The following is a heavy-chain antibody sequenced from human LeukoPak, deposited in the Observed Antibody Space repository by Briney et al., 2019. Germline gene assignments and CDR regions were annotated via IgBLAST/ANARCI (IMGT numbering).Heavy chain of an antibody. Sequence: GGALRLSCAASGFSVSVNYMSWVRQAPGKGLEWVSVIYSGGSTDYADSVKGRFTISRDNSKNTLYLQMSSLRAEDTALYYCARDGGSGWSSAFFDHWGQGTLVTVSS. CDR2: IYSGGST. D-gene: IGHD6-19*01. CDR3: ARDGGSGWSSAFFDH. J-gene: IGHJ4*02. V-gene: IGHV3-53*01. CDR1: GFSVSVNY.